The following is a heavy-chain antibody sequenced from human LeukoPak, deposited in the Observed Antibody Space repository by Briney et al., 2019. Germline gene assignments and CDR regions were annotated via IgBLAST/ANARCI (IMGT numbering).Heavy chain of an antibody. Sequence: PSQTLSLTCTVSGGSISSGGYYWSWIRQPPGKGLEWIGYIYHSGSTYYNPSLKSRVTISVDRSKNQFSLKLSSVTAADTAVYYCARVGAVGYYYYMDVWGKGTTVTVSS. CDR2: IYHSGST. J-gene: IGHJ6*03. CDR1: GGSISSGGYY. CDR3: ARVGAVGYYYYMDV. V-gene: IGHV4-30-2*01. D-gene: IGHD3-16*01.